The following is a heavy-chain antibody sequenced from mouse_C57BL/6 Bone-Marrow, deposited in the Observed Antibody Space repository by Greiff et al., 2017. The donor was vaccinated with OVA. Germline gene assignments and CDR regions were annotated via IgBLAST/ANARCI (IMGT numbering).Heavy chain of an antibody. CDR2: IRSKSNNYAT. CDR1: GFSFNTYA. V-gene: IGHV10-1*01. CDR3: VIYSNYAMDY. J-gene: IGHJ4*01. D-gene: IGHD2-5*01. Sequence: EVKLMESGGGLVQPKGSLKLSCAASGFSFNTYAMNWVRQAPGKGLEWVARIRSKSNNYATYYADSVKDRFTISRDDSESMLYLQMNNLKTEDTAMYYCVIYSNYAMDYWGQGTSVTVSS.